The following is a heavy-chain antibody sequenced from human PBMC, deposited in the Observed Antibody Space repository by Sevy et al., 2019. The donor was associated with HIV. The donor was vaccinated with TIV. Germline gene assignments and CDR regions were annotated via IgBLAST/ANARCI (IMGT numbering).Heavy chain of an antibody. CDR2: IYYSGST. CDR1: GGSISSSSYH. D-gene: IGHD6-19*01. CDR3: ARRSGSYYYGMDV. V-gene: IGHV4-39*01. J-gene: IGHJ6*02. Sequence: SETLSLTCTVSGGSISSSSYHWGWIRQPPGKGLEWIGSIYYSGSTYYNPSLKSRVTISVDTSKNQFSLKLSSVTAADTAVYYCARRSGSYYYGMDVWGQGTTVTVS.